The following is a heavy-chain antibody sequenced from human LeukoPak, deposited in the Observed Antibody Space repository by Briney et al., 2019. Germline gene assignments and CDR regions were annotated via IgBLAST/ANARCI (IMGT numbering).Heavy chain of an antibody. D-gene: IGHD6-13*01. CDR1: DGSISTYY. CDR3: ARARRSNGAAAGTGYIDS. J-gene: IGHJ4*02. CDR2: IHYTGTT. Sequence: PSETLSLTCAVSDGSISTYYWTWIRQSPGKGLEWIGFIHYTGTTSYNPSLKSRLTISVDTSKDPFSLSLDSVTAADTAIYFCARARRSNGAAAGTGYIDSWGQGTLVTVSS. V-gene: IGHV4-59*01.